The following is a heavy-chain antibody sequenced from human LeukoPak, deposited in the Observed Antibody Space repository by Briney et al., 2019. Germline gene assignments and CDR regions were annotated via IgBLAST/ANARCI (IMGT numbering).Heavy chain of an antibody. CDR3: ARETYSATYYFGY. Sequence: GGSLRLSCAGSGFAFSSTWMSWVRQAPGKGLEWVANIHPDGSVKYFQDSVKGRFTISRDNAKSSLYLQMNSLRAEDTAVYFCARETYSATYYFGYWGQGTLVTVSS. CDR2: IHPDGSVK. V-gene: IGHV3-7*01. J-gene: IGHJ4*02. CDR1: GFAFSSTW. D-gene: IGHD1-26*01.